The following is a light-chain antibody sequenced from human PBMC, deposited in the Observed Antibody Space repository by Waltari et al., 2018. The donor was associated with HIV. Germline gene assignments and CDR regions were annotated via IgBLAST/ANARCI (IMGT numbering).Light chain of an antibody. V-gene: IGKV3-20*01. CDR2: GAS. Sequence: EIVLTQSPATLSLSPGERATLSCRASQSVSRYLAWYQQKPGQAPRLLIYGASSRATGIPDRFSGSGSGTDFTLTISRLEPEDFAVYYCQQYGRSPPVTFGGGTKVEIK. CDR3: QQYGRSPPVT. J-gene: IGKJ4*01. CDR1: QSVSRY.